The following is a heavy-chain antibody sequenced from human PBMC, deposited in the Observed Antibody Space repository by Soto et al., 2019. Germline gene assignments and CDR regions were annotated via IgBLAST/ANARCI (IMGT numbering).Heavy chain of an antibody. J-gene: IGHJ6*01. V-gene: IGHV3-30*18. CDR3: AKALRSWTRSYYYYGMGV. D-gene: IGHD3-10*01. CDR2: ISYDGSNK. Sequence: PVGSLRLSCASSVFTFSSYGMHCVRHSPGKWLEWVAVISYDGSNKYYADSVKGRFTISRDNSKNTLYLQMNSLRAEDTAVYYCAKALRSWTRSYYYYGMGVLGQGTTVNVSS. CDR1: VFTFSSYG.